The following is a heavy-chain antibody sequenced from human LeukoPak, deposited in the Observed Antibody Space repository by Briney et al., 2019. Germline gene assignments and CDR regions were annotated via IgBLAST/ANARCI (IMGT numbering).Heavy chain of an antibody. CDR3: ARHSLRLGMDGGWPYYFDY. Sequence: SETLSLTCAVYGGSFSGYYWSWIRQPPGKGLEWIGEINHSGNTNNNSSLKSRVTISVDTSKNQFSLKLSSVTAADTAVYYCARHSLRLGMDGGWPYYFDYWGQGTLVTVSS. V-gene: IGHV4-34*01. CDR2: INHSGNT. CDR1: GGSFSGYY. J-gene: IGHJ4*02. D-gene: IGHD3-16*01.